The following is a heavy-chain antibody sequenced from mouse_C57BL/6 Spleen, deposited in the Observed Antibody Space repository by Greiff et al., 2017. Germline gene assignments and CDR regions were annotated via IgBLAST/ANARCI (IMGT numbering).Heavy chain of an antibody. V-gene: IGHV1-9*01. Sequence: VQLQQSGAELMKPGASVKLSCKATGYTFTGYWIEWVKQRPGHGLEWIGEILPGSGSTNDNEKFKGKATFTADTSSNTAYMQLSSLTTEDSAIYYCARLGDYRGGFAYWGQGTLVTVSA. CDR2: ILPGSGST. D-gene: IGHD5-5*01. CDR1: GYTFTGYW. J-gene: IGHJ3*01. CDR3: ARLGDYRGGFAY.